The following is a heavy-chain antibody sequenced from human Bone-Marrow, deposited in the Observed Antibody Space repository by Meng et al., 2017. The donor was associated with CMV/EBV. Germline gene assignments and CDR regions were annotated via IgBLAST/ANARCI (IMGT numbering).Heavy chain of an antibody. CDR1: GFTFSSYS. CDR2: ISSSSSYI. CDR3: ARGTGGGSCYVWPSCAANDAFDI. J-gene: IGHJ3*02. D-gene: IGHD2-15*01. V-gene: IGHV3-21*04. Sequence: GESLKISCAASGFTFSSYSMNWVRQAPGKGLEWVSSISSSSSYIYYADSVKGRFTISRDNAKNSLYLQMNSLRAEDTAVDYCARGTGGGSCYVWPSCAANDAFDIWGQGTMGTV.